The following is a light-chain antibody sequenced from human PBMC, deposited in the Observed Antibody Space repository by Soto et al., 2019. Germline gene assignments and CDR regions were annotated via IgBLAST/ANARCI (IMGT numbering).Light chain of an antibody. V-gene: IGKV1-9*01. Sequence: DIQLTQSPSFLSASVGDRVTITCRASQGISSYLAWYQQKPGQAPKLLIYGASTFQSGVPSRFSGSGSGTEFTLTISSLQPEDFATYYCQQFNGYPLTFGGGTKVEIK. CDR2: GAS. CDR1: QGISSY. J-gene: IGKJ4*01. CDR3: QQFNGYPLT.